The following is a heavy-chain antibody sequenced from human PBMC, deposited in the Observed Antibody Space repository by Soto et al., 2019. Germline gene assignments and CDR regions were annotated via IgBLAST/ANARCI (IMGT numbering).Heavy chain of an antibody. CDR1: GDTLSSPA. D-gene: IGHD5-12*01. CDR2: IISGYGTA. V-gene: IGHV1-69*01. Sequence: QMQLVQSGAEVKKPGSSVTVSCQASGDTLSSPAVSWVRQAPGQGLEWMGGIISGYGTASYAQNFQGRGTITADDSTSTSYLELGSLRPEDTAVYYCARDREATLLNFDIWGQGTMVIVSP. J-gene: IGHJ3*02. CDR3: ARDREATLLNFDI.